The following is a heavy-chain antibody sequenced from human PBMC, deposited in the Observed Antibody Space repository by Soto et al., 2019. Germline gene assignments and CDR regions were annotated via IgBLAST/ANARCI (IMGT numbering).Heavy chain of an antibody. CDR2: ISYDGSNK. CDR3: ARDGSSSGWFDP. CDR1: GFTFSSYA. Sequence: GGSLRLSCAASGFTFSSYAMHWVRQAPGKGLEWVAVISYDGSNKYYADSVKGRFTISRDNSKNTLYLQMNSLRAEDTAVYYCARDGSSSGWFDPWGQGTLVTVSS. D-gene: IGHD6-6*01. V-gene: IGHV3-30-3*01. J-gene: IGHJ5*02.